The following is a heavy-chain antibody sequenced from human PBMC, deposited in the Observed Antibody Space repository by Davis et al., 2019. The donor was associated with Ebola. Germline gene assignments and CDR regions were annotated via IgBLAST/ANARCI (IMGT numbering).Heavy chain of an antibody. CDR1: GFTFSGSS. V-gene: IGHV3-48*02. CDR3: ARGVDYGFDI. J-gene: IGHJ3*02. D-gene: IGHD2-21*02. Sequence: GSLRLSCAASGFTFSGSSMNWVRQAPGKGLEWVSHISGGTSATCYADSVKGRFTISRDNVKNSPYLQMNSLRDEDRAVYYCARGVDYGFDIWGQGTMVTVSS. CDR2: ISGGTSAT.